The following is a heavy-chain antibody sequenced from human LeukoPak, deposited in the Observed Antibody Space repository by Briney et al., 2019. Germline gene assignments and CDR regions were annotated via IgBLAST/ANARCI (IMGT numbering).Heavy chain of an antibody. CDR3: TTDIYCSSTSCYRHFDY. CDR2: IKSKTDGGTT. CDR1: GLTFSNAW. D-gene: IGHD2-2*01. V-gene: IGHV3-15*01. J-gene: IGHJ4*02. Sequence: GGSLRLSCAASGLTFSNAWMSWVRQAPGKGLEWVGRIKSKTDGGTTDYAAPVKGRFTISRDDSKNTLYLQMNSLKTEDTAVYYCTTDIYCSSTSCYRHFDYWGQGTLVTVSS.